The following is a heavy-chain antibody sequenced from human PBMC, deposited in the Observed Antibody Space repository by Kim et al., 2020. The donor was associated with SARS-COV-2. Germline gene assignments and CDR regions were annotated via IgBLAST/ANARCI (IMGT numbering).Heavy chain of an antibody. V-gene: IGHV3-23*01. CDR2: VVGGDYDT. J-gene: IGHJ4*01. D-gene: IGHD3-10*01. CDR3: LKGDDLHGSGRGIYYFD. Sequence: GGSLRLSCVASGFTFTNYAMGWVRQAPGKGLEWVSTVVGGDYDTYNANSVKGRFTISRDNSKNTVYLHMSRMRVEDTASYYCLKGDDLHGSGRGIYYFD. CDR1: GFTFTNYA.